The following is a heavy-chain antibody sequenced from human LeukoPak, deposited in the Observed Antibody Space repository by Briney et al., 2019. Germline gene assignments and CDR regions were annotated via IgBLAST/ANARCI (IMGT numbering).Heavy chain of an antibody. CDR2: ISGSGGST. Sequence: GGSLRLSCAASGFTFSSYAMGWVRQAPGKGLEWVSAISGSGGSTYYADSVKGRFTISRDNSKNTLYLQMNSLRAEDTAVYYCAKPPGGCSGGSCYDPVDYYFDYWGREPWSPSPQ. CDR1: GFTFSSYA. CDR3: AKPPGGCSGGSCYDPVDYYFDY. D-gene: IGHD2-15*01. V-gene: IGHV3-23*01. J-gene: IGHJ4*02.